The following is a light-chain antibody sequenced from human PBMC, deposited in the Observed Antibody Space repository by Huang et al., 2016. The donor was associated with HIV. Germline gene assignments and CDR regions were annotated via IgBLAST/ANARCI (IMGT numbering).Light chain of an antibody. V-gene: IGKV1-5*03. CDR2: KAS. Sequence: DIQMTQSASTLSASVGDRVTITCRASQSISSLLAWSQQKPGKAPKLLIYKASTLESGVPSRFSASGSGTEFTLTISSLQPDDFATYYCQYYNTYSGAFGQGTKVEFK. J-gene: IGKJ1*01. CDR3: QYYNTYSGA. CDR1: QSISSL.